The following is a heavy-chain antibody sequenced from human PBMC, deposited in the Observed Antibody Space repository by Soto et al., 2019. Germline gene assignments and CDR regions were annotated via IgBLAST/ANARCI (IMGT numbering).Heavy chain of an antibody. V-gene: IGHV4-34*01. CDR2: INHSGST. CDR1: GGSFSGYY. D-gene: IGHD2-8*01. CDR3: ARVANDGRYGMDV. J-gene: IGHJ6*02. Sequence: PSETLSLTCAVYGGSFSGYYWSWIRQPPGKGLEWIGEINHSGSTNYNPSLKSRVTVSVDTSKNQFSLKLSSVTAADTAVYYCARVANDGRYGMDVWGQGTTVTVSS.